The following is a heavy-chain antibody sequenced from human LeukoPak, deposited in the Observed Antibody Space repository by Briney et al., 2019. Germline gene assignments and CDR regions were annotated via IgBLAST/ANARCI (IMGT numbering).Heavy chain of an antibody. Sequence: PGGSLRLSCAASGFTFSTYSMNWVRQAPGKGLEWVSSISSNSRHIYYADSMRGRFTISRDNAKNSLYLQMNSLRAEDTAVYYCARDGGSSSSSDYWGQGTLVTVSS. D-gene: IGHD6-6*01. CDR1: GFTFSTYS. CDR2: ISSNSRHI. CDR3: ARDGGSSSSSDY. V-gene: IGHV3-21*01. J-gene: IGHJ4*02.